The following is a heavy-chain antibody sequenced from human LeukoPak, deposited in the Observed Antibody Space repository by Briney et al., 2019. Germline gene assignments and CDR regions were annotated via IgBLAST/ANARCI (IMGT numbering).Heavy chain of an antibody. D-gene: IGHD3-10*01. CDR2: ISYNGVYT. CDR3: AKKFFGTGPAPFDY. V-gene: IGHV3-23*01. Sequence: GGSLRLSCTASGFTLSSYEMSWIRQAPGKGLEWVSTISYNGVYTFHADSVKGRFTISRDNSKNTLYLQMNSPRAEDTALYYCAKKFFGTGPAPFDYWGRGTLVTVSS. CDR1: GFTLSSYE. J-gene: IGHJ4*02.